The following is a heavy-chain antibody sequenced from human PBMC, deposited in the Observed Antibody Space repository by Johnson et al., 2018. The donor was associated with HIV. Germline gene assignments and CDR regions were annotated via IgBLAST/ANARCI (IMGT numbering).Heavy chain of an antibody. Sequence: QVQLVEFGGGVVQPGGSLRLSCAASGFTFSSYGMHWVRQAPGKGLEWVAVIWYDGSNKYYADSVKGRFTISRDNSKNTLYLQMNSLRAEDTAVYYCAKAPLSGYEDAFDIWGQGTMVTVSS. CDR3: AKAPLSGYEDAFDI. CDR1: GFTFSSYG. CDR2: IWYDGSNK. D-gene: IGHD3-22*01. V-gene: IGHV3-33*06. J-gene: IGHJ3*02.